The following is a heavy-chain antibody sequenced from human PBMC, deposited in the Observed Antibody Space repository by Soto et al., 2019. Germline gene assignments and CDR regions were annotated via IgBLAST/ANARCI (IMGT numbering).Heavy chain of an antibody. J-gene: IGHJ6*04. CDR3: AGRFGELSL. CDR1: RGTFSSYI. Sequence: SVKFYCTASRGTFSSYISSRVRQAPGQGLEWMGRIIPILGIANYAQKFQGRVTITADKSTSTAYMELSSLRSEVTAVYYCAGRFGELSLWGKGTTVTVSS. CDR2: IIPILGIA. D-gene: IGHD3-10*01. V-gene: IGHV1-69*02.